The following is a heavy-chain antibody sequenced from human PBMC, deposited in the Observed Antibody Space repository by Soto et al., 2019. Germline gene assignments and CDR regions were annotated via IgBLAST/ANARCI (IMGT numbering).Heavy chain of an antibody. CDR3: AAGPTFYYAY. D-gene: IGHD3-10*01. Sequence: GGSLRLSCAASGFTFSNYGMHWVRQAPGKGLEWLAVMSYDGNNKYYADSVKGRFTISTDNSKNTLYLQMNSLRPEDTAVYYCAAGPTFYYAYWGQGTLVTVSS. V-gene: IGHV3-30*03. J-gene: IGHJ4*02. CDR2: MSYDGNNK. CDR1: GFTFSNYG.